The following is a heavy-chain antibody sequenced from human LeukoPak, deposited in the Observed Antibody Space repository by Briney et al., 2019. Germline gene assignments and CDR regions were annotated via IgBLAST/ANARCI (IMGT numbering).Heavy chain of an antibody. CDR1: GFTVSNIY. J-gene: IGHJ6*02. Sequence: GASLRLSCAASGFTVSNIYMSWVRQAPGTGLEWGSIIHSGGITHYADSVKGRFTISRDNSKNTLYLQMNSLRAEDTAVYYCVRDRGIASTGGYGMDVWGQGTTVTVSS. CDR2: IHSGGIT. CDR3: VRDRGIASTGGYGMDV. D-gene: IGHD6-13*01. V-gene: IGHV3-53*01.